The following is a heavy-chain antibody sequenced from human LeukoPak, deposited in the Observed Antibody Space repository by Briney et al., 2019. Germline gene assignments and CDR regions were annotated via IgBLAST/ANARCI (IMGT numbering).Heavy chain of an antibody. CDR2: INWNGGST. CDR1: GFTFDDYG. V-gene: IGHV3-20*04. J-gene: IGHJ4*02. CDR3: ARSYSGSYRHSAFDY. D-gene: IGHD1-26*01. Sequence: GGSLRLSCAASGFTFDDYGMSWVRQAPGKGLEWVSGINWNGGSTGYADSVKGRFTISRDNAKNSLYLQMNSLRAEDTALYYCARSYSGSYRHSAFDYWGQGTLVTVSS.